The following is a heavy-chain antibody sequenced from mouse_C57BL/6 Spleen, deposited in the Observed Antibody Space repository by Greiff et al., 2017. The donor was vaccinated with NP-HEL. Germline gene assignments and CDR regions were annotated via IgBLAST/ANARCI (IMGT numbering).Heavy chain of an antibody. CDR2: INPNNGGT. CDR3: ARALITAVGY. Sequence: VQLQQSGPELVKPGASVKLPCTASGYTFTDYNMDWVKQSPGKSLEWIGDINPNNGGTNYNQKFKGKATLTVDKSSSTAYMELRSLTSEDTAVYYCARALITAVGYWGQGTSVTVSS. J-gene: IGHJ4*01. V-gene: IGHV1-18*01. CDR1: GYTFTDYN. D-gene: IGHD1-1*01.